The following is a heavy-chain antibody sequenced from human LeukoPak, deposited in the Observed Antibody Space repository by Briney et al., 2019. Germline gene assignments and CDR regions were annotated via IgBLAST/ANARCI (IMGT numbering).Heavy chain of an antibody. V-gene: IGHV1-69*01. CDR2: IIPIFGTA. CDR3: ARLAVAGTKYYYYYGMDV. J-gene: IGHJ6*02. Sequence: SVRVSCKASGGTFSSYAISWVRQAPGQGLEWMGGIIPIFGTANYAQKFQGRVTITADESTSTAYMELSSLRSEDTAVYYCARLAVAGTKYYYYYGMDVWGQGTTVTVSS. D-gene: IGHD6-19*01. CDR1: GGTFSSYA.